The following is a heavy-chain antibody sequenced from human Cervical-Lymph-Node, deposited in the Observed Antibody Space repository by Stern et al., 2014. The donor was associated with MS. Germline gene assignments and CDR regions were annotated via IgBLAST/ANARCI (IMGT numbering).Heavy chain of an antibody. V-gene: IGHV4-59*08. CDR1: GGSISSYY. Sequence: QLQLQESGPGLVKPSETLSLTCSVSGGSISSYYWNWIRQPPGKGLEWIANVHYSGTTNYKPSLKSRVTILLAPSMNKFPLNLPSVTAADTAVYYCAGSGTYYPDYWGQGILVTVSS. CDR3: AGSGTYYPDY. CDR2: VHYSGTT. J-gene: IGHJ4*02. D-gene: IGHD3-3*01.